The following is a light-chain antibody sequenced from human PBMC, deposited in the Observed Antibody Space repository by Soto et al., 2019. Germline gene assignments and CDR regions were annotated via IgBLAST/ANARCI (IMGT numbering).Light chain of an antibody. CDR3: QQYIRCPLT. CDR1: QSVSSN. CDR2: GAS. Sequence: EIVMTQSQATLSVSPGGRATLSCRASQSVSSNLAWYQQNNGQAPSLLIYGASTRATGTPARFSGSGSGTEFTLTTRSLQAEYFAVYYCQQYIRCPLTFGGGTKVEIK. V-gene: IGKV3-15*01. J-gene: IGKJ4*01.